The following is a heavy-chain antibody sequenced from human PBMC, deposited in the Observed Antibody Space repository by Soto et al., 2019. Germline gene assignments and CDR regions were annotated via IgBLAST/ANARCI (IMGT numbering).Heavy chain of an antibody. CDR3: ARDRFSRNDFWSGYLNYYGMDV. V-gene: IGHV3-33*01. J-gene: IGHJ6*02. D-gene: IGHD3-3*01. CDR1: GFTFSSYG. Sequence: QVQLVESGGGVVQPGRSLRLSCAASGFTFSSYGMHWVRQTPGKGLEWVATIWYDGTNIYYVDSVKGRFTISRDNYKNTMFLQMNSRRAEDTAVYYCARDRFSRNDFWSGYLNYYGMDVWGQGTTVTVSS. CDR2: IWYDGTNI.